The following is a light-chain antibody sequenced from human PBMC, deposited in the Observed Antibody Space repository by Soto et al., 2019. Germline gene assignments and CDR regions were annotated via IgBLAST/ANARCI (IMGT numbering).Light chain of an antibody. J-gene: IGKJ1*01. Sequence: LCGGEKASIAWWASQSVGSSSLAWYQQKPGQAPRLLIYGAFSRATGIPDTFSGSGSRTDFSLTIGRLEPEDLSVYYWQQDVTPPAFAQGTKVDIK. CDR3: QQDVTPPA. CDR1: QSVGSSS. V-gene: IGKV3-20*01. CDR2: GAF.